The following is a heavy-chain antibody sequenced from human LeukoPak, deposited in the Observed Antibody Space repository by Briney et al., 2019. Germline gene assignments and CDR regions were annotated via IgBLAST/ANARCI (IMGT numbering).Heavy chain of an antibody. Sequence: GESLKISCKGSGYSFTSYWIGWVRQMPGKGLEWSGIIYPGDSDTRNSPSFQGQVTISADKSISTADLQWSSLKASDTAMYYCARHYYGSGSSEDAFDIWGQGTMVTVSS. CDR2: IYPGDSDT. V-gene: IGHV5-51*01. CDR1: GYSFTSYW. CDR3: ARHYYGSGSSEDAFDI. J-gene: IGHJ3*02. D-gene: IGHD3-10*01.